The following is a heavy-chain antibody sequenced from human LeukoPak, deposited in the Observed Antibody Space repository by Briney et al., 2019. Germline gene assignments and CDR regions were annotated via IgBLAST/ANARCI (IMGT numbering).Heavy chain of an antibody. CDR2: ISGSGGST. V-gene: IGHV3-23*01. CDR3: AKGSHPYCSGGSCYHSTFDY. D-gene: IGHD2-15*01. Sequence: PGGSLRLSCAASGFTFSSYAMSWVRQAPGKGLEWVSAISGSGGSTYYADSVKGRFTISRDNSKNTLYLQMNSLRAEDTAVYYCAKGSHPYCSGGSCYHSTFDYWGQGTLVTVSS. CDR1: GFTFSSYA. J-gene: IGHJ4*02.